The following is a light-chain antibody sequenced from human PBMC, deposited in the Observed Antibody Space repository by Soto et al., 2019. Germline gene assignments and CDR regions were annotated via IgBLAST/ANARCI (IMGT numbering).Light chain of an antibody. CDR3: QQYDVLPWT. CDR2: DAS. CDR1: QDITNF. Sequence: DIQMTQSPSSLSASAGERITITCQASQDITNFLNWYQQKPGKAPKHLIYDASNLGTGMPSRFSGSGSGTDFTFNTSRLQPADVARYYSQQYDVLPWTVGQGTVVEIK. V-gene: IGKV1-33*01. J-gene: IGKJ1*01.